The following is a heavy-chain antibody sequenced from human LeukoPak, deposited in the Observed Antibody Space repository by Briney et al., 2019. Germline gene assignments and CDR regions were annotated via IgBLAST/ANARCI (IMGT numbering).Heavy chain of an antibody. CDR1: GFTFSSYW. D-gene: IGHD3-3*01. J-gene: IGHJ4*02. CDR2: INTDGRTT. V-gene: IGHV3-74*01. Sequence: PGESLRLSCATSGFTFSSYWMHWVRQAPGKGLVWVSRINTDGRTTTYADSVKGRFTISRDNAKNTLYLQMNTLRAEDTAVYYCATVQFLEWLPDWGQGTLVTVSP. CDR3: ATVQFLEWLPD.